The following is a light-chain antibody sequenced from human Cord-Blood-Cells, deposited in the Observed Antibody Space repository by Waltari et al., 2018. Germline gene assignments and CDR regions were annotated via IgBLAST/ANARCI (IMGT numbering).Light chain of an antibody. Sequence: QSVLTQPPSVSGAPGQRVTISCTGSSSNIGAGYDVHWYQQLPGTAPKLLTYGNSNRPSGVSNRFSGSKSGNTASLTISGLQAEDEADYYCSSYTSSSTWVFGGGTKLTVL. J-gene: IGLJ3*02. CDR1: SSNIGAGYD. CDR2: GNS. CDR3: SSYTSSSTWV. V-gene: IGLV1-40*01.